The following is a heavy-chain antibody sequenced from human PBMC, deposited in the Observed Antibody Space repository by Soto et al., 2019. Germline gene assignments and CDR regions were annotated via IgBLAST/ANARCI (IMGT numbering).Heavy chain of an antibody. Sequence: SLRLSCAASGFTFSSHAMHWVRQAPGKGLEWVAVIWYDGGKKYYADSVKGRFTVARDDSKNTLYLQMNSLRVEDTAVYYCARDPGYSGYDFDYWGQGTLVTVS. CDR2: IWYDGGKK. D-gene: IGHD5-12*01. V-gene: IGHV3-33*01. J-gene: IGHJ4*02. CDR3: ARDPGYSGYDFDY. CDR1: GFTFSSHA.